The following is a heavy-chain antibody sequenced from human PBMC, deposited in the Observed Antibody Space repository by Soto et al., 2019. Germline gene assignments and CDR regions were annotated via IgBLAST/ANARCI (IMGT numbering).Heavy chain of an antibody. Sequence: LTSTAPSLPPSRYGMHCFRQAPGKGLEWVAFISNDGGNIKYGDSAKGRFTISRDKSKITLFLQMTSLRADDTGLYYCAKSRDGSHLGMDVWGQGTTVTVSS. V-gene: IGHV3-30*18. J-gene: IGHJ6*02. CDR1: SLPPSRYG. D-gene: IGHD3-3*02. CDR3: AKSRDGSHLGMDV. CDR2: ISNDGGNI.